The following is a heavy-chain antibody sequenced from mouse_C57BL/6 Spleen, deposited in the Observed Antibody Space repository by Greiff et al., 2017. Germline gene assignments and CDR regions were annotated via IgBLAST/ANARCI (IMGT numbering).Heavy chain of an antibody. V-gene: IGHV1-55*01. CDR2: IYPGSGST. D-gene: IGHD1-1*01. Sequence: QVQLQQPGAELVKPGASVKMSCKASGYTFTSYWITWVKQRPGQGLEWIGDIYPGSGSTNYNEKFKSKATLTVDTSSSTAYMQLSSLTSEDSAVYYCARGDYGSSYRYFDGWGTGTTVTVSS. J-gene: IGHJ1*03. CDR1: GYTFTSYW. CDR3: ARGDYGSSYRYFDG.